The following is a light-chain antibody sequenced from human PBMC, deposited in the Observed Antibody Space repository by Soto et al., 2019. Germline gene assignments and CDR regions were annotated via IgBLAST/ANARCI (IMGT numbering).Light chain of an antibody. V-gene: IGKV4-1*01. Sequence: DIVMTQSTASLAVSLGERATINCKSSQSVLYSSNNQNYLAWYQQKAGQPPKLLIYWASTRESGVPDRFSGSGSGTDFTLTISSLQAEDVAVYYCQQYYSIPITFGQGTRLEIK. CDR2: WAS. CDR3: QQYYSIPIT. J-gene: IGKJ5*01. CDR1: QSVLYSSNNQNY.